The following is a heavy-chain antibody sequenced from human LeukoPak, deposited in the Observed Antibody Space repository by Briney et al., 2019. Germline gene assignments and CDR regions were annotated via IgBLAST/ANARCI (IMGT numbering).Heavy chain of an antibody. J-gene: IGHJ4*02. CDR3: AHQVDDYYYYSSGYYYYFDY. V-gene: IGHV2-5*02. CDR1: GFSLRNPGVG. Sequence: SGPTLVKPTQTLTLTCTFSGFSLRNPGVGVGWFRQPPGKALEWLALLYWDEDERYNTPLRSRLSITKDTSKNQVVLTLTNTAPVDTATYYCAHQVDDYYYYSSGYYYYFDYWGQGTRVTVSS. D-gene: IGHD3-22*01. CDR2: LYWDEDE.